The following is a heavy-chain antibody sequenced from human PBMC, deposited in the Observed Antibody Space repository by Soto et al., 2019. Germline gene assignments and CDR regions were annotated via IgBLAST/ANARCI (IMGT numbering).Heavy chain of an antibody. CDR1: GFTFSSYA. D-gene: IGHD3-10*01. V-gene: IGHV3-23*01. CDR3: AKDELWFGELSWRGPNYFDY. CDR2: ISGSGGST. Sequence: TGGSLRLSCAASGFTFSSYAMSWVRQAPGKGLEWVSAISGSGGSTYYADSVKGRFTISRDNSKNTLYLQMNSLRAEDTAVYYCAKDELWFGELSWRGPNYFDYWGQGTLVTVSS. J-gene: IGHJ4*02.